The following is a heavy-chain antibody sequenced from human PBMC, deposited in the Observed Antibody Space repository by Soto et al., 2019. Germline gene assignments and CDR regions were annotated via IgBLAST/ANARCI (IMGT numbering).Heavy chain of an antibody. Sequence: QVQLVQSGAEVKKPGASVKVSCKASGYTFTSYGISWVRQAPGQGLEWMGWISAYNGNTNYAQKLQGRVTMTTDTSTSTAYMELRSLRSDDTAVYYCAGVSGSGSLYYYYYYGMDVWGQGTTVTVSS. CDR1: GYTFTSYG. D-gene: IGHD3-10*01. V-gene: IGHV1-18*04. CDR3: AGVSGSGSLYYYYYYGMDV. CDR2: ISAYNGNT. J-gene: IGHJ6*02.